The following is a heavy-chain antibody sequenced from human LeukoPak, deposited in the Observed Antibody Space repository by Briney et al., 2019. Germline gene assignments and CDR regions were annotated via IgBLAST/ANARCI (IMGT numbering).Heavy chain of an antibody. J-gene: IGHJ4*02. CDR3: ARGGRYYDSSGYIAFPFDY. V-gene: IGHV4-59*01. CDR2: IYYSGST. Sequence: SETLPLTCTVSGGSISSYYWSWIRQPPGKGLEWIGYIYYSGSTNYNPSLKSRVTISVDTSKNQFSLKLSSVTAADTAVYYCARGGRYYDSSGYIAFPFDYWGQGTLVTVSS. D-gene: IGHD3-22*01. CDR1: GGSISSYY.